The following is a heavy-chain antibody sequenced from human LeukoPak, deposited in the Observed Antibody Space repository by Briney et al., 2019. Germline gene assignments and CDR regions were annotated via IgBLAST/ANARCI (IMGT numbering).Heavy chain of an antibody. Sequence: SVKVSCKATGGTFSSYAISWVRQAPGQGLEWMGGIIPIFGTANYAQKFQGRVTITADESTSTAYMELSSLRAEDTAVYYCARGSTYYDSSGQVPFDYWGQGTLVTVSS. CDR3: ARGSTYYDSSGQVPFDY. J-gene: IGHJ4*02. D-gene: IGHD3-22*01. CDR1: GGTFSSYA. CDR2: IIPIFGTA. V-gene: IGHV1-69*13.